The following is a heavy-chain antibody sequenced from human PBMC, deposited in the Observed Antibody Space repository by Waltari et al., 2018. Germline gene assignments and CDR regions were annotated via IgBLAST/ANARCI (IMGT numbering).Heavy chain of an antibody. CDR3: ARDKTPYDFWSGMTAYYCDY. Sequence: QVQLVQSGAEVKKPGASVKVSCKASGYTFTSYAMHWVRQAPGQRLEWMGWINDDNGKQNYAQRCQGRVTITRDTAASTAYMELSSLRSEDTAGYYCARDKTPYDFWSGMTAYYCDYWGQGTLVTVSS. CDR1: GYTFTSYA. CDR2: INDDNGKQ. D-gene: IGHD3-3*01. V-gene: IGHV1-3*01. J-gene: IGHJ4*02.